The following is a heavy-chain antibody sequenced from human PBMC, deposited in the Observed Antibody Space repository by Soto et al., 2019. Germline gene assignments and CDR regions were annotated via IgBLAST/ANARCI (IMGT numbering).Heavy chain of an antibody. J-gene: IGHJ4*02. D-gene: IGHD1-26*01. V-gene: IGHV3-23*01. CDR2: ISGSGGST. CDR3: AKSRTSLGSYYGVIDY. CDR1: GFTFSSYA. Sequence: GGSLRLSCAASGFTFSSYAMSWVRQAPGKGLEWVSAISGSGGSTYYADSVKGRFTISRDNSKNTLYLQMNSLRAEDTAVYYCAKSRTSLGSYYGVIDYWGQGTLVTVSS.